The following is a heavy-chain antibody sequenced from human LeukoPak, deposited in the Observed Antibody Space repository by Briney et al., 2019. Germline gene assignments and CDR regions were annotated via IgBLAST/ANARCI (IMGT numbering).Heavy chain of an antibody. CDR3: ARGGSSYGYYFDY. CDR1: GGSISYYY. V-gene: IGHV4-59*01. J-gene: IGHJ4*02. CDR2: IYYSGST. D-gene: IGHD5-18*01. Sequence: SETLSLTCTDSGGSISYYYLSWIRQPPGKGLEWIGYIYYSGSTSYNPSLKSRLIISVDTSKNQFSLKLNSVTAADTAVYYCARGGSSYGYYFDYWGQGTLVTVSS.